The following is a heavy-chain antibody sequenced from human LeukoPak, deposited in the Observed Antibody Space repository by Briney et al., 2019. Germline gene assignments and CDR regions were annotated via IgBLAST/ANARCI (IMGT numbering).Heavy chain of an antibody. D-gene: IGHD1-26*01. CDR2: IKQDGSEK. V-gene: IGHV3-7*03. CDR1: GFPFSSHW. J-gene: IGHJ5*02. Sequence: GGSLRLSCAASGFPFSSHWLSWFRQSPGKGLEWVAHIKQDGSEKYYVDSVKGRFTISRDNSKNTLYLQMNSLRAEDTAVYYCAKEPFGELRNWFDPWGQGTLVTVSS. CDR3: AKEPFGELRNWFDP.